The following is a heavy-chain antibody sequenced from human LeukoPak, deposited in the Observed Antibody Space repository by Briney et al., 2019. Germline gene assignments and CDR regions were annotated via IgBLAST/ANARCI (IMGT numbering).Heavy chain of an antibody. V-gene: IGHV4-39*07. CDR3: ARGYYDSSGYYGDY. CDR2: IYYSGNT. D-gene: IGHD3-22*01. J-gene: IGHJ4*02. CDR1: GGSISSSDYY. Sequence: SETLSLTCTVSGGSISSSDYYGAWIRQPPGKGLEWIGSIYYSGNTYYNPSLKSRVTISVDTSKNQFSLKLSSVTAADTAVYYCARGYYDSSGYYGDYWGQGTLVTVSS.